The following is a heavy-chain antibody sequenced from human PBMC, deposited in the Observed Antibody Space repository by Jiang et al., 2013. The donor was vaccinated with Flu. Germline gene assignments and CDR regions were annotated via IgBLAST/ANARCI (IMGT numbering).Heavy chain of an antibody. CDR3: ARVAHGSGSYYPPPNYYYYYYMDV. Sequence: VIWYDGSNKYYADSVKGRFTISRDNSKNTLYLQMNSLRAEDTAVYYCARVAHGSGSYYPPPNYYYYYYMDVWGKGTTVTVSS. V-gene: IGHV3-33*01. D-gene: IGHD3-10*01. J-gene: IGHJ6*03. CDR2: IWYDGSNK.